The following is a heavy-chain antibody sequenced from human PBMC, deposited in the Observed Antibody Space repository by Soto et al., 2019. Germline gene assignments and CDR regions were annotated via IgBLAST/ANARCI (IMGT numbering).Heavy chain of an antibody. V-gene: IGHV3-33*01. D-gene: IGHD5-18*01. Sequence: QVQLVESGGGVVQPGRSLRLSCAASGFTFSSYGMHWVRQAPGKGLEWVAVIWYDGSNKYYADSVKGRFTISRDNSKNTLYLQMNSLRDEETAVYYCARGYSYGYARARGYYYGMDVWGQGTTVTVSS. J-gene: IGHJ6*02. CDR3: ARGYSYGYARARGYYYGMDV. CDR2: IWYDGSNK. CDR1: GFTFSSYG.